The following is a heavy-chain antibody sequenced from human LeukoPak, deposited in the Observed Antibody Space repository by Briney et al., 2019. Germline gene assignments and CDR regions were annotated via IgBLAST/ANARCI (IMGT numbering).Heavy chain of an antibody. D-gene: IGHD4-17*01. V-gene: IGHV4-59*08. CDR2: IYYSGST. Sequence: SETLSLTCTVSGGSISSYYWSWIRQPPGKGLEWIGYIYYSGSTNYNPSLKSRVTISVDTSKNQFSLKLNSVTAADTAVYFCARLPYGDYYFDYWGQGTLVIVSS. CDR1: GGSISSYY. CDR3: ARLPYGDYYFDY. J-gene: IGHJ4*02.